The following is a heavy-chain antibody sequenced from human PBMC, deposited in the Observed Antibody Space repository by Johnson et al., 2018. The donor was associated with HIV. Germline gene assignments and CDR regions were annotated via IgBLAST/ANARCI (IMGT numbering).Heavy chain of an antibody. CDR1: GFTFSSYD. CDR2: IGTAGDT. V-gene: IGHV3-13*01. Sequence: MQLVESGGGLVQPGVSLRLSCAASGFTFSSYDMHWVRQATGKGLEWVSAIGTAGDTYYPGSVKGRFTISRENAKNSLYLQMNSLRAGDTAVYYCARGDYGGNLDAFDIWGQGTMVTVSS. D-gene: IGHD4-23*01. J-gene: IGHJ3*02. CDR3: ARGDYGGNLDAFDI.